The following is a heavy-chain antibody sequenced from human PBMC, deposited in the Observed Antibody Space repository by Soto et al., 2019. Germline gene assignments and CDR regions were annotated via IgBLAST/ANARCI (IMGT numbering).Heavy chain of an antibody. V-gene: IGHV3-66*01. Sequence: EVQLVESVGGLVQPGGSLSLSCAASGFTVSSNYMSWVRHAPGKGLEWVSVIYSGGSTYYADSVKDRFTISRDNSKNTLYIQRTSLRAEDTAVYYCARENEAGYFDYWGQGTLVTVSS. CDR3: ARENEAGYFDY. D-gene: IGHD6-19*01. J-gene: IGHJ4*02. CDR1: GFTVSSNY. CDR2: IYSGGST.